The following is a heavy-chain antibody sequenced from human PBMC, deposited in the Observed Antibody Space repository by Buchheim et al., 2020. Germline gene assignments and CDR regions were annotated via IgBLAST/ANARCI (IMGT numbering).Heavy chain of an antibody. V-gene: IGHV4-34*01. CDR3: ATAYGGNFRYFDY. CDR2: INHSGST. J-gene: IGHJ4*02. Sequence: QVQLQQWGAGLLKPSETLSLTCAVYGGSFSGYYWSWIRQPPGKGLEWIGEINHSGSTNYNPSLKSRVTISVDTSKNQFSLKLSSVTAADTAVYYCATAYGGNFRYFDYWGQGTL. D-gene: IGHD4-23*01. CDR1: GGSFSGYY.